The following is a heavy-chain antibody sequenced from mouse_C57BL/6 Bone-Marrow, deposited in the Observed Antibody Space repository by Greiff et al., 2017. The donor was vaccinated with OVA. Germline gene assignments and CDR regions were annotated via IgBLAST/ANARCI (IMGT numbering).Heavy chain of an antibody. J-gene: IGHJ4*01. Sequence: ESGPGILKPSQSLSLSCSSSGFSLSTFGMGVGWLRPPSGMGLVWRVHIWWGDDKYYNPVLESRPTISKDTSKIHIFLKIANVDTADTATYYCARIKGDGYPYYAMYYWDQGTAATVSS. V-gene: IGHV8-8*01. CDR2: IWWGDDK. D-gene: IGHD2-3*01. CDR3: ARIKGDGYPYYAMYY. CDR1: GFSLSTFGMG.